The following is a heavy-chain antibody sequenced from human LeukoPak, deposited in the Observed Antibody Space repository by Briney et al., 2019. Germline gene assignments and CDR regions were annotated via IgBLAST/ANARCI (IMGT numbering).Heavy chain of an antibody. J-gene: IGHJ3*02. CDR1: GFTFSNHH. D-gene: IGHD1-26*01. V-gene: IGHV3-7*03. CDR3: ARWELLGGAFDI. Sequence: GGSLRLSCAASGFTFSNHHMSWVRQAPGKGLEWVANIKEDGSEKYYVDSVKGRFTISRDNAQNSLYLQVNSLRAEDTAVYYCARWELLGGAFDIWGQGAMVTVSS. CDR2: IKEDGSEK.